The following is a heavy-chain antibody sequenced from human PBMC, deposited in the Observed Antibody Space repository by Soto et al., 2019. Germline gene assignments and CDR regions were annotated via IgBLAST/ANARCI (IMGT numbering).Heavy chain of an antibody. CDR3: SRGAMAARPRWYNWFDP. V-gene: IGHV1-8*01. J-gene: IGHJ5*02. CDR2: MNPNSGET. Sequence: QEQLVQSGAEVKKPGASVKVSCKTSGYTFTDYDINWVRQATGQGLEWIGWMNPNSGETGYAQKFQGRVTMTRSASLSTAYLELSSLRSEDTAVYYCSRGAMAARPRWYNWFDPWGQGTLVTVSS. D-gene: IGHD6-19*01. CDR1: GYTFTDYD.